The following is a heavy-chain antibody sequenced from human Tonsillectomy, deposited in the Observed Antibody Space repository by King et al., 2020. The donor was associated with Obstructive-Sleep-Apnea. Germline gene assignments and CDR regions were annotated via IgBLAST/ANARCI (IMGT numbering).Heavy chain of an antibody. D-gene: IGHD2-2*01. Sequence: VQLVESGGGLVQPGGSLRLSCAVSGLTFSSYGMNWVRQAPGKGLEWVSYISNTTSTIYYADSVKGRFTISRDNAKNSLFLQMNSLRAEDTAVYYCARLSTTSTSSYWGQGTLVTVSS. CDR1: GLTFSSYG. CDR3: ARLSTTSTSSY. V-gene: IGHV3-48*04. CDR2: ISNTTSTI. J-gene: IGHJ4*02.